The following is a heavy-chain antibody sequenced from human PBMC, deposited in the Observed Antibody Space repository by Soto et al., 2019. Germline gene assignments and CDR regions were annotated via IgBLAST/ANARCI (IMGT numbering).Heavy chain of an antibody. CDR1: GDSISSSRSY. Sequence: SETLALTCTVSGDSISSSRSYCGWSRQPPGKGLEWMGSIYYGGSTFYNPSRKSRVTISVGTSKNQFSLRQRSVTAADTAVYYCSKTYYYYYGMEVWGQGTKVTVSS. CDR2: IYYGGST. J-gene: IGHJ6*01. CDR3: SKTYYYYYGMEV. V-gene: IGHV4-39*01.